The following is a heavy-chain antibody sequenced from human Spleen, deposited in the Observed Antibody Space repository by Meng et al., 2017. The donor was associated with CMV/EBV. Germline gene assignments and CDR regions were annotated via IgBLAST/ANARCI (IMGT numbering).Heavy chain of an antibody. CDR3: ARDPMTGWGNQAFDI. CDR1: GFTFSLYS. Sequence: GESLKISCAASGFTFSLYSMSWVRQSPGKGLEWVSSISTDSRYIKYADSMRGRFTVSRDNATNSLYLQMDTLRAEDTAVYYCARDPMTGWGNQAFDIRGHGTMVTVSS. D-gene: IGHD7-27*01. CDR2: ISTDSRYI. V-gene: IGHV3-21*04. J-gene: IGHJ3*02.